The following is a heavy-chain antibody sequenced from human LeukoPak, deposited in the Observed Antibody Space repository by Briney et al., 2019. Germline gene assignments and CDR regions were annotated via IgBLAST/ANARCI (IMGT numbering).Heavy chain of an antibody. J-gene: IGHJ4*02. CDR1: GFTLSSYW. D-gene: IGHD6-19*01. CDR2: INGDGSST. Sequence: QSGGSLRLSCAASGFTLSSYWMHWVRQAPGKGLVWVSGINGDGSSTSYADSVKGRFTISRDNAKNTLYLQMNSLRAEDTAVYYCARETSDGLSGGSGDPIFDYWGQGTLVTVSS. CDR3: ARETSDGLSGGSGDPIFDY. V-gene: IGHV3-74*01.